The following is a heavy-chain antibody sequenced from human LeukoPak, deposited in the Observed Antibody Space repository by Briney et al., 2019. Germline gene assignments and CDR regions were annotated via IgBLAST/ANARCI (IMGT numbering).Heavy chain of an antibody. Sequence: GGSLRLSCVASGFTFNSYGMHWVRQAPGKGLEWVAFTRNDGNDKYYADSVKGRFTISKDSSKTTVYLEMNSLRAEDTAVYYCARGLVGIAGWELLRGNWFDPWGQGTLVTVSS. J-gene: IGHJ5*02. CDR2: TRNDGNDK. CDR3: ARGLVGIAGWELLRGNWFDP. D-gene: IGHD1-26*01. V-gene: IGHV3-30*02. CDR1: GFTFNSYG.